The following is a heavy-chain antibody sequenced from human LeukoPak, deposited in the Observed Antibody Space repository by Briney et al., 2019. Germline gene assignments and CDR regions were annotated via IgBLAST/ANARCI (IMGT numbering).Heavy chain of an antibody. CDR1: GASTTSYY. CDR3: ARDTRSYDTSGYYYFDY. D-gene: IGHD3-22*01. J-gene: IGHJ4*02. CDR2: IYSDGTT. Sequence: SETLSFTCSVSGASTTSYYWNWIRQAPGKGLEWIGYIYSDGTTSYSPSLRSRVTISIDTSRNQSSLKLSSVTAADAAVYYCARDTRSYDTSGYYYFDYWGQGALVTVSS. V-gene: IGHV4-59*01.